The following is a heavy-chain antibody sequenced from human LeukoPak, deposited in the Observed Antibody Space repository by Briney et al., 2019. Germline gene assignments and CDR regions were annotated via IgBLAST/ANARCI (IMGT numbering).Heavy chain of an antibody. CDR1: GFTFSAFG. J-gene: IGHJ4*02. CDR3: AKALGGFSSSGF. CDR2: FSASDGST. V-gene: IGHV3-23*01. Sequence: PGGTLRLSCAASGFTFSAFGMTWVRQAPGKGLEWVSGFSASDGSTYYADSVKGRFTISRDNSKNTLYLQMNSLRAEDTAVYYCAKALGGFSSSGFWGQGTLVTVSS. D-gene: IGHD6-6*01.